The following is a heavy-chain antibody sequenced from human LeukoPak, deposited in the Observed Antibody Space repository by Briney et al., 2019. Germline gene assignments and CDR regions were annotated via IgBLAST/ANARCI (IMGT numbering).Heavy chain of an antibody. D-gene: IGHD5-12*01. CDR1: GFTFSSYG. V-gene: IGHV3-30*02. CDR3: ARDTLGEGDDSDYAVYYFDY. J-gene: IGHJ4*02. CDR2: IQYDRSNE. Sequence: PGGSLRLSCAASGFTFSSYGMHWVRQAPGKGLEWVAYIQYDRSNEQYAHSVKGRFRISRDNSKNILYLQMNSLRGEDTAVYYCARDTLGEGDDSDYAVYYFDYWGQGTLVTVSS.